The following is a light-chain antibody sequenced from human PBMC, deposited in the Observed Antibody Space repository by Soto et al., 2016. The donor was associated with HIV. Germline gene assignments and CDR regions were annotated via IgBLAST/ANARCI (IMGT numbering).Light chain of an antibody. CDR3: QTWDFNTVV. CDR1: KLGNKN. V-gene: IGLV3-1*01. CDR2: QDN. Sequence: LTQPPSVSVSPGQTARLTCSGDKLGNKNACWYQQKSGQSPVLVMYQDNKRPSGTPDRFSGSNSGNTATLTISGTQVVDEADYYCQTWDFNTVVFGGGTRLTVL. J-gene: IGLJ2*01.